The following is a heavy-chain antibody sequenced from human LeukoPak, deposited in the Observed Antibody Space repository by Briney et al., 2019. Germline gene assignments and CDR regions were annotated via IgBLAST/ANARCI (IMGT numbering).Heavy chain of an antibody. CDR2: INHSGST. CDR1: GGSFSGYY. J-gene: IGHJ4*02. D-gene: IGHD5-18*01. Sequence: SETLSLTCAVYGGSFSGYYWSWIRQPPGKGLEWIGEINHSGSTNYNPSLTSRVTISVDTSKNQFSLKLSSVTAADTAVYYCARHHTAMVRIDYWGQGTLVTVSS. CDR3: ARHHTAMVRIDY. V-gene: IGHV4-34*01.